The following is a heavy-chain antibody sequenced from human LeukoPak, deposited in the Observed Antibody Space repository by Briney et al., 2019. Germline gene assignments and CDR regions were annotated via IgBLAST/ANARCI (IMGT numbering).Heavy chain of an antibody. CDR3: AELGITMIGGV. CDR2: IHSDNT. CDR1: GFTVSSNS. D-gene: IGHD3-10*02. J-gene: IGHJ6*04. Sequence: GGSLRLSCTVSGFTVSSNSMSWVRQAPGKGLEWVSLIHSDNTHYSDSVKGRFTISRDNAKNSLYLQMNSLRAEDTAVYYCAELGITMIGGVWGKGTTVTISS. V-gene: IGHV3-53*01.